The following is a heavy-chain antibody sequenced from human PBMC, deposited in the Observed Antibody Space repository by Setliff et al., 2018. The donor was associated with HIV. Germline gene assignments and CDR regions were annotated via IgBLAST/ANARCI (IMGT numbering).Heavy chain of an antibody. CDR2: IFYSGST. CDR1: GGSISSRMYN. CDR3: TRRDYNFWSSFNLKFYYNMDV. D-gene: IGHD3-3*01. V-gene: IGHV4-39*01. Sequence: SETLSLTCTVSGGSISSRMYNWGWIRQPPGKGLEWIGNIFYSGSTSYNPSLKSRVTISVDTSKNQFSLELASVTAADTAAYYCTRRDYNFWSSFNLKFYYNMDVWGKGTTVTVSS. J-gene: IGHJ6*03.